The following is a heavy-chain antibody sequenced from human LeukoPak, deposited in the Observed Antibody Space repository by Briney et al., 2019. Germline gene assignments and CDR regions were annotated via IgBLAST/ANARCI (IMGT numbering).Heavy chain of an antibody. V-gene: IGHV3-7*01. CDR1: GFTFSSYW. CDR2: IKQDGSEK. Sequence: GGSLRLSCAASGFTFSSYWMSWVRQAPGKGLEWVANIKQDGSEKYYVDSVKGRFTISRDNAKNSLYLQMNSLRAEDTAVYYCARGQWDQRHAFDIWGQGTMVTVSS. J-gene: IGHJ3*02. CDR3: ARGQWDQRHAFDI. D-gene: IGHD1-26*01.